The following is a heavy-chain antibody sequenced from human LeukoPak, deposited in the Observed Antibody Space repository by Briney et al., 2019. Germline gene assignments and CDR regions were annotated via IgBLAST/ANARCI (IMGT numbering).Heavy chain of an antibody. D-gene: IGHD3-3*01. CDR2: INHSGST. Sequence: SETLSLTCAVYGGSFSGYYWSWVRQPPGKGLEWIGEINHSGSTNYNPSLKSRLTISVDTSKNQFSLKLSSVTAADTAVYYCARGPRITIFGVVPHGWFDPWGQGTLVTVSS. CDR3: ARGPRITIFGVVPHGWFDP. CDR1: GGSFSGYY. V-gene: IGHV4-34*01. J-gene: IGHJ5*02.